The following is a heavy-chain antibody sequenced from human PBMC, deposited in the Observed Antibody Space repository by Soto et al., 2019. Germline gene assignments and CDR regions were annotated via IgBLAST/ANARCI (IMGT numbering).Heavy chain of an antibody. D-gene: IGHD3-16*02. CDR1: GGTFSSYA. CDR2: IIPIFGTA. J-gene: IGHJ4*02. Sequence: QVQLVQSGAEVKKPGSSVKDSCKASGGTFSSYAISWVRQAPGQGLEWMGGIIPIFGTANYAQKFQGRVTITADVSTSTAYMELSSLRSEDTAVYHCARTSHVLSRIITFGGVIDHYFDYWGQGTLVTVSS. CDR3: ARTSHVLSRIITFGGVIDHYFDY. V-gene: IGHV1-69*01.